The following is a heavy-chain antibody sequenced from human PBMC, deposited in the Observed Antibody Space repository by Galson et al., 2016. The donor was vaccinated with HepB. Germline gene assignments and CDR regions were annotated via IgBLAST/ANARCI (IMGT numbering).Heavy chain of an antibody. CDR3: ARDQAPLPGDY. Sequence: SVKVSCKASGYTFTSRGISWVRQAPGQGLEWMGWISAYDGHTNYGQKLQDRLTMTTDTSTSTAYMELRSLRSDDTAVYCCARDQAPLPGDYWGQGTLVTVSS. D-gene: IGHD2-15*01. CDR2: ISAYDGHT. V-gene: IGHV1-18*01. J-gene: IGHJ4*02. CDR1: GYTFTSRG.